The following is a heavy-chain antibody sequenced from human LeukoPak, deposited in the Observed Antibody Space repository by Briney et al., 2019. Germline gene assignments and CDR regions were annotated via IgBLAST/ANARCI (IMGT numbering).Heavy chain of an antibody. CDR1: GYTFTSYA. V-gene: IGHV1-3*01. Sequence: ASVKVSCKASGYTFTSYAMHWVRQAPGQRLEWMGWINAGNGNTKYSQKFQGRVTITRDTSTSTAYMELRSLRSDDTAVYYCARDLRGTVAYFDYWGQGTLVTVSS. D-gene: IGHD4-23*01. CDR3: ARDLRGTVAYFDY. J-gene: IGHJ4*02. CDR2: INAGNGNT.